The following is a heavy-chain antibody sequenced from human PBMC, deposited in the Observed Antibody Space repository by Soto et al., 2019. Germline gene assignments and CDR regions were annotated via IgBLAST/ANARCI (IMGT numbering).Heavy chain of an antibody. CDR1: EDSICLANFS. CDR2: IYYSGST. D-gene: IGHD3-3*01. Sequence: TLCITCTAPEDSICLANFSCPWFVHPTGKGLEWIGSIYYSGSTYYNPSLKSRVTISVDTSKNQFSLKLSSVTAADTAVYYCASFRVITIFGVVIPRANWFDPWGQG. J-gene: IGHJ5*02. CDR3: ASFRVITIFGVVIPRANWFDP. V-gene: IGHV4-39*01.